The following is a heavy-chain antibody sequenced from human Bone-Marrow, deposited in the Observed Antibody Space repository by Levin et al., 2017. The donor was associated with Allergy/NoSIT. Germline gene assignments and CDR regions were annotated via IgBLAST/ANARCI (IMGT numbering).Heavy chain of an antibody. CDR1: GYTFSTYY. V-gene: IGHV1-46*01. D-gene: IGHD3-10*01. CDR3: GRGGAYGSGTYHYMDI. J-gene: IGHJ6*03. Sequence: ASVKVSCKASGYTFSTYYLNWVRQAPGQGLEWMGILNPSGGSTSYAQKFQGRLTMTRDTSTSTVYMDLSSLTSEDTAVYYCGRGGAYGSGTYHYMDIWGKGTTVTVSS. CDR2: LNPSGGST.